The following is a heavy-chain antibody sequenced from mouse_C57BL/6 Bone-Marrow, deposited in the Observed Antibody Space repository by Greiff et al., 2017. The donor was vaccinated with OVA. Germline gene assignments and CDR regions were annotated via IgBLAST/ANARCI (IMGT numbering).Heavy chain of an antibody. D-gene: IGHD2-13*01. J-gene: IGHJ3*01. CDR1: GYSITSGYY. CDR2: ISYDGSN. Sequence: EVHLVESGPGLVKPSQSLSLTCSVTGYSITSGYYWNWIRQFPGNKLEWMGYISYDGSNNYNPSLKNRISITRDTSKNQFFLKLNSVTTEDTATYYCARDDYPFAYWGQGTLVTVSA. CDR3: ARDDYPFAY. V-gene: IGHV3-6*01.